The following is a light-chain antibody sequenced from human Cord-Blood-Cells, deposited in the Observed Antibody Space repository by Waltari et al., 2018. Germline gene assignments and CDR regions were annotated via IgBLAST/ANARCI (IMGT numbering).Light chain of an antibody. V-gene: IGKV3-11*01. J-gene: IGKJ5*01. CDR1: QSVSSY. Sequence: EIVLTQSPATLSLSPGERATLSCRASQSVSSYLAWYQQKPGKAPRLLIYDASNRATDIPARFSGSGSGTDFTLTISSLEPEDFAVYYCQQRSNWITFGQGTRLEIK. CDR2: DAS. CDR3: QQRSNWIT.